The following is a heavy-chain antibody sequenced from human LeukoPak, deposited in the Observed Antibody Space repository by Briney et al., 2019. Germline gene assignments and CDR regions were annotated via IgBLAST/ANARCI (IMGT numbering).Heavy chain of an antibody. D-gene: IGHD5-18*01. Sequence: PSETLSLICAVYGGSFSGYYWSWIRQPPGKGLEWIGEINHSGSTNYNPSLKSRVTISVDTSKNQFSLKLSSVTAADTAVYYCARDGGYRVLGRWGQGTLVTVSS. V-gene: IGHV4-34*01. CDR3: ARDGGYRVLGR. CDR2: INHSGST. J-gene: IGHJ4*02. CDR1: GGSFSGYY.